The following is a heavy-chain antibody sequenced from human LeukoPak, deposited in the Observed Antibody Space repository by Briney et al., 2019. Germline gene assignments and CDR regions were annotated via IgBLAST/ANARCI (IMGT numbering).Heavy chain of an antibody. V-gene: IGHV4-4*09. D-gene: IGHD3-16*02. J-gene: IGHJ6*03. CDR1: GGSISSYY. CDR2: IYTSGST. Sequence: SETLSLTCTVSGGSISSYYWSWIRQPPGKGLEWIGYIYTSGSTNYNPSLKSRVTIPVDTSKNQFSLKLSSVTAADTAVYYCARHGGVITAYEGYYYYMDVWGKGTTVTVSS. CDR3: ARHGGVITAYEGYYYYMDV.